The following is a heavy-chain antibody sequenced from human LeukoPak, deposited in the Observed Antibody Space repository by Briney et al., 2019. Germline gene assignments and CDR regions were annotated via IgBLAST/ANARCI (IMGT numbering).Heavy chain of an antibody. J-gene: IGHJ4*02. Sequence: GGSLRLSCAASGFTFSSYGMIWVRQAPGKGLEWVSGINGSGGSTYLADSVRGRFTISRDNSKNTLYLQMNSLRAEDTAVYYCVKDLSDRDYDILTGYYPHYFDYWGQGTLVTVSS. D-gene: IGHD3-9*01. CDR3: VKDLSDRDYDILTGYYPHYFDY. CDR1: GFTFSSYG. CDR2: INGSGGST. V-gene: IGHV3-23*01.